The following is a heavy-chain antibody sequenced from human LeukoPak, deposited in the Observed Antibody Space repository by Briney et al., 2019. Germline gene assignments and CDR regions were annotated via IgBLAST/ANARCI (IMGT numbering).Heavy chain of an antibody. CDR1: GYTLTELS. J-gene: IGHJ4*02. CDR2: FDPEDGET. V-gene: IGHV1-24*01. Sequence: ASVKVSCKVSGYTLTELSMHWVRQAPGKGLEWMGGFDPEDGETIYAQKFQGRVTMTEDTSTDTAYMELSSLRSEDTAVCYCATVSLGGRYYDSSGYDDYWGQGTLVTVSS. D-gene: IGHD3-22*01. CDR3: ATVSLGGRYYDSSGYDDY.